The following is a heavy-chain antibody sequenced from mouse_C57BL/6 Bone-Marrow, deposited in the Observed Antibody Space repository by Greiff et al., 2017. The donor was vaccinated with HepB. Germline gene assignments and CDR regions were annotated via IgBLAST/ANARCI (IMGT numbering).Heavy chain of an antibody. CDR2: INPYNGGT. J-gene: IGHJ3*01. V-gene: IGHV1-19*01. D-gene: IGHD1-1*01. Sequence: VQLQQSGPVLVKPGDSVKMSCKASGYTFTDYYMNWVKQSHGKSLEWIGVINPYNGGTSYNQKFKGKATLTVDKSSSTAYMELNSLTSEDSAVYYCASPYYGSSPAWFAYWGQGTLVTVSA. CDR3: ASPYYGSSPAWFAY. CDR1: GYTFTDYY.